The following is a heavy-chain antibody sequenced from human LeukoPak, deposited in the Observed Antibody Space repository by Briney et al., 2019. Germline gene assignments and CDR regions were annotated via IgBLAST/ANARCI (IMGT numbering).Heavy chain of an antibody. CDR1: GYTFTGYY. CDR3: ARDLYDFWSGYYTYYFDY. V-gene: IGHV1-2*06. CDR2: INPNSGGT. J-gene: IGHJ4*02. D-gene: IGHD3-3*01. Sequence: ASVKVSCKASGYTFTGYYMHWGRQAPGQGLEGMGRINPNSGGTNYAQKFQGRVTMTRDTSISTAYMELSRLRSDDTAVYYCARDLYDFWSGYYTYYFDYWGQGTLVTVSS.